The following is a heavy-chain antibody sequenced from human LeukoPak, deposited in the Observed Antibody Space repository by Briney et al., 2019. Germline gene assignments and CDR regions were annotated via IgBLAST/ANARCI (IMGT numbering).Heavy chain of an antibody. CDR2: IYYSGNT. V-gene: IGHV4-59*01. D-gene: IGHD2-15*01. Sequence: SETLSLTCTVAGGSIRSYYWSWIRQPPGKGLEWIGYIYYSGNTYYNPSLKSRVTISVDTSKNQFSLKLSSVTAADTAVYYCARRPYCSGADCSRDYWGQGILVTVSS. CDR3: ARRPYCSGADCSRDY. J-gene: IGHJ4*02. CDR1: GGSIRSYY.